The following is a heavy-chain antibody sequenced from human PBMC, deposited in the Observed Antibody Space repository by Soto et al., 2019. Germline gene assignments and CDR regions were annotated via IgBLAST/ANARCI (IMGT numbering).Heavy chain of an antibody. CDR2: IDGGGTT. CDR3: ATLLGFSSGGSWYSHVADY. V-gene: IGHV3-23*01. Sequence: EVHLLESGGDLVQPGGSLRVSCVGSGYTFSSRAMSWVRQAPGKGLEWVSGIDGGGTTDYADSVKGRFTLSSDNSQDTLYLQMNSLRDEATAVYECATLLGFSSGGSWYSHVADYWGQGTLVTVSS. CDR1: GYTFSSRA. D-gene: IGHD2-8*02. J-gene: IGHJ4*02.